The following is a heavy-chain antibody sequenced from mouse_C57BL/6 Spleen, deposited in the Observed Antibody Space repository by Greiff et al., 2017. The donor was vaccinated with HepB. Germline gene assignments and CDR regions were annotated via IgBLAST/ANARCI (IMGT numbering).Heavy chain of an antibody. Sequence: EVKLVESGGGLVQPKGSLKLSCAASGFSFNTYAMNWVRQAPGKGLEWVARIRSKSNNYATYYADSVKDRFTISRDDSESMLYLQMNNLKTEDTAMYYCVRGGTGYALDYWGQGTTLTVSS. CDR1: GFSFNTYA. CDR2: IRSKSNNYAT. CDR3: VRGGTGYALDY. D-gene: IGHD2-2*01. V-gene: IGHV10-1*01. J-gene: IGHJ2*01.